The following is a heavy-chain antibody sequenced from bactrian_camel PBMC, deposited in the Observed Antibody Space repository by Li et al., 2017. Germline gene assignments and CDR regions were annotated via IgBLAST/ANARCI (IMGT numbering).Heavy chain of an antibody. J-gene: IGHJ6*01. V-gene: IGHV3S53*01. Sequence: QVQLVESGGASVQSGGSLRLSCVASGIRYTFTCMGWFRQVAGDERERVAVIDSDGVATYTESVKGRFTISQDSAKHSLYLQMNNAKPEDTGMYYCAADRRPSAAGHDYCTSGSPLRFGYWGRGTQVTVS. CDR3: AADRRPSAAGHDYCTSGSPLRFGY. CDR2: IDSDGVA. D-gene: IGHD3*01. CDR1: GIRYTFTC.